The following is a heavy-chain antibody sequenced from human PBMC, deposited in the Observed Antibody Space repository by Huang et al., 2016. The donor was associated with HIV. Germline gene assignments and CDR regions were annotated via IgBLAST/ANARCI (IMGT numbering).Heavy chain of an antibody. CDR3: ARDATKNPRGWFDP. Sequence: QVHLQQWGAGLLKSAETLSLTCDVYGGSLSGYYWSWLGQTPGKGLEWIGEINHLGSPNYSPSRKSLVSISMDGSKKQFSLKLRSISDADTAVYFCARDATKNPRGWFDPWGQGTLVTVAS. J-gene: IGHJ5*02. CDR2: INHLGSP. CDR1: GGSLSGYY. V-gene: IGHV4-34*02. D-gene: IGHD3-10*01.